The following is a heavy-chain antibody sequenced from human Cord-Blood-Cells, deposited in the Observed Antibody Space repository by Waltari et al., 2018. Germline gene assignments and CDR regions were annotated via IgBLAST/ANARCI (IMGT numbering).Heavy chain of an antibody. Sequence: QVQLQQSGPGLVKPSQTLSLTCAISGDSVSSNSAAWNWIRQSPPKGLEWLGRTYYRSKWYNDYAVSVKSRITINPDTSKNQFSLQLNSVTPEDTAVYYCARDLRYGSSWYYYYYGMDVWGQGTTVTVSS. CDR3: ARDLRYGSSWYYYYYGMDV. D-gene: IGHD6-13*01. CDR1: GDSVSSNSAA. V-gene: IGHV6-1*01. CDR2: TYYRSKWYN. J-gene: IGHJ6*02.